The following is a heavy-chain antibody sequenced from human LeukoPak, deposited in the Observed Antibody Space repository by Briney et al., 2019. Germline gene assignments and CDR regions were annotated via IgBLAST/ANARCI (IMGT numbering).Heavy chain of an antibody. Sequence: PGGSLRLSCAASGFIVSSNYMSWVRQAPGKGLEWVSVIYSGGSTYYADSVKGRFTFSRDNSKNTLYLQMNSLRVEDTAVYYCARARGYSYGCDYWGQGTLVTVSS. CDR3: ARARGYSYGCDY. CDR2: IYSGGST. J-gene: IGHJ4*02. V-gene: IGHV3-53*01. D-gene: IGHD5-18*01. CDR1: GFIVSSNY.